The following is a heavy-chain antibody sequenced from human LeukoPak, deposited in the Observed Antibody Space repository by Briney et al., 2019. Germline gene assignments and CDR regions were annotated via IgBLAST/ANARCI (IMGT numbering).Heavy chain of an antibody. D-gene: IGHD4-17*01. CDR2: IYYSGST. Sequence: TSETLSLTCTVSGGSISSYYWSWIRQPPGKGLEWIGYIYYSGSTNYNPSLKSRVTISVGTSKNQFSLKLSSVTAADTAVYYCARGGPAYGDYGVGWFDPWGQGTLVTVSS. CDR1: GGSISSYY. V-gene: IGHV4-59*08. CDR3: ARGGPAYGDYGVGWFDP. J-gene: IGHJ5*02.